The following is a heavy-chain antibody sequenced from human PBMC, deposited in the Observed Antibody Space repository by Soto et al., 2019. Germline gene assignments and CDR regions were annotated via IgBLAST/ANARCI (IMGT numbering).Heavy chain of an antibody. CDR1: GFTFSSYA. Sequence: EVQLLESGGGLVQPGGSLRLSCAASGFTFSSYAMSWVRQAPGKGLEWVSAISGSGGSTYYADSVKGRFTISRDNSKNTLYLQMSSLRAEDTAVYYCAKGPQHIVVVTYYYYGMDVWGQGTTVTVSS. J-gene: IGHJ6*02. D-gene: IGHD2-21*02. CDR2: ISGSGGST. CDR3: AKGPQHIVVVTYYYYGMDV. V-gene: IGHV3-23*01.